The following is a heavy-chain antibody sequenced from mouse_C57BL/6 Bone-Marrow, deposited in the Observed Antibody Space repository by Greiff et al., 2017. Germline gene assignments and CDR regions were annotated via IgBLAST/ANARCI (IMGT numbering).Heavy chain of an antibody. V-gene: IGHV1-64*01. CDR1: GYTFTSYW. CDR3: ARYRITTGVATPDY. D-gene: IGHD1-1*01. Sequence: QVQLQQPGAELVKPGASVKLSCKASGYTFTSYWMHWVKQRPGQGLEWIGMIHPNSGSTNYNEKFKSKATLTVDKSSSTAYMQLSSLTSEDSAVYYCARYRITTGVATPDYWGQGTTRTVSS. CDR2: IHPNSGST. J-gene: IGHJ2*01.